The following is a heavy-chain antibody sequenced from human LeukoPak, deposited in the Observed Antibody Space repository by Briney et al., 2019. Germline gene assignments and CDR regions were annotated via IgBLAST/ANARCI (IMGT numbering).Heavy chain of an antibody. CDR2: ISSSSSTI. CDR3: AREWRTMGLYYFDY. J-gene: IGHJ4*02. CDR1: GFTFSSYS. Sequence: GGSLRLSCAASGFTFSSYSMNWVRQAPGKGLEWVSYISSSSSTIYYADSVKGRFTISRDNAKNSLYLQMNSLRAEDTAVYYCAREWRTMGLYYFDYWGQGTLVTVSS. V-gene: IGHV3-48*01. D-gene: IGHD3-10*01.